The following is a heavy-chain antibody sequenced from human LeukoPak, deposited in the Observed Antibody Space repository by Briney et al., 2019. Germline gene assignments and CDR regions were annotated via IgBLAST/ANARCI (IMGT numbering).Heavy chain of an antibody. CDR2: ILYDGTSK. Sequence: GRSLRHSCVVTGFTIARYVMHGRRQAPGEGLEWVAVILYDGTSKYYAESVKGRFAISRDNPKNTLYLQMNIVRIEDTGLYYCARDGTPTYGDWYHYYGMEVGGRGTTVTVSS. D-gene: IGHD2-21*02. V-gene: IGHV3-30*09. CDR1: GFTIARYV. J-gene: IGHJ6*02. CDR3: ARDGTPTYGDWYHYYGMEV.